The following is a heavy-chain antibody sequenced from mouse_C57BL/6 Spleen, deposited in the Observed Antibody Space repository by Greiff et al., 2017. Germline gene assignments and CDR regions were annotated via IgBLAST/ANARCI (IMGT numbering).Heavy chain of an antibody. CDR2: IYPGDGDT. Sequence: LQQSGASVKISCKASGYAFSSYWMNWVKQRPGKGLEWIGQIYPGDGDTNYNGKFKGKATLTADKSSSTAYMQLSSLTSEDSAVYFCARSRDDYDGDYWVQGTTLTVSS. V-gene: IGHV1-80*01. D-gene: IGHD2-4*01. J-gene: IGHJ2*01. CDR3: ARSRDDYDGDY. CDR1: GYAFSSYW.